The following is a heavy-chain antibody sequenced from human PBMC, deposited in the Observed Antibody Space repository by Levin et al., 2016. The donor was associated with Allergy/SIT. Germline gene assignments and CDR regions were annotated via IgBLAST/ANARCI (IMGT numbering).Heavy chain of an antibody. CDR2: IHTSGYT. Sequence: SETLSLTCTVSGASMSNFYWSWIRQPAGKGLEWIGRIHTSGYTNYNPSLKSRVTMSGDTSKNQFSLRLTSVTAADTAVYYCARVLELSGWFDPWGPGIRVTVSS. CDR3: ARVLELSGWFDP. J-gene: IGHJ5*02. CDR1: GASMSNFY. V-gene: IGHV4-4*07. D-gene: IGHD3-16*02.